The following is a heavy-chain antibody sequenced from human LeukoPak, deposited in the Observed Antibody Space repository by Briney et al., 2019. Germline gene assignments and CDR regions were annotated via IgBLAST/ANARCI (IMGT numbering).Heavy chain of an antibody. V-gene: IGHV3-53*01. J-gene: IGHJ4*02. CDR1: GFTFSSYA. CDR3: ARVKYDFWSGHSDYYFDY. Sequence: GGSLRLSCAASGFTFSSYAMHWVRQAPGKGLEWVSVIYSGGNTYYADSVKGRFTISRDNSKNTLYLQMNSLRAEDTAVYYCARVKYDFWSGHSDYYFDYWGQGTLVTVSS. CDR2: IYSGGNT. D-gene: IGHD3/OR15-3a*01.